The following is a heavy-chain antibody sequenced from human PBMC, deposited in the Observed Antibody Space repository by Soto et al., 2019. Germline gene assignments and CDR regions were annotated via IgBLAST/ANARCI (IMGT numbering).Heavy chain of an antibody. CDR3: AREATMIVVVAEDYYYYGMDV. Sequence: GASVKVSCKASGYTFTGYYMHWVRQAPGQGLEWMGWINPNSGGTNYAQKFQGRVTMTRDTSISTAYMELSRLRSDDTAVYYCAREATMIVVVAEDYYYYGMDVWGQGTTVTVSS. V-gene: IGHV1-2*02. D-gene: IGHD3-22*01. CDR2: INPNSGGT. CDR1: GYTFTGYY. J-gene: IGHJ6*02.